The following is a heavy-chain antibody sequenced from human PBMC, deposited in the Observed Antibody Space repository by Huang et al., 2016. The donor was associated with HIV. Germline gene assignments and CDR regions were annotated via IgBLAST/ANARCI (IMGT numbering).Heavy chain of an antibody. CDR3: ARGRTRSSLYDSYYGLDV. J-gene: IGHJ6*02. CDR2: FIPFFGTA. CDR1: GGTFSTYA. Sequence: QVQLVQSGAEVKKPGSSVKVSCKASGGTFSTYAISWVRRAPGPGLEWMGVFIPFFGTANYAKKFQGTGTITADEFTSTAYMELSSLRSEDTALYYCARGRTRSSLYDSYYGLDVWGQGTTVTVSS. V-gene: IGHV1-69*01. D-gene: IGHD6-6*01.